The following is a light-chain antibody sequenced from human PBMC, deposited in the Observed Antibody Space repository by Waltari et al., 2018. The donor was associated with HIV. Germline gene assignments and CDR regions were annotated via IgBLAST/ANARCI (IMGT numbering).Light chain of an antibody. J-gene: IGKJ2*01. CDR2: AAS. CDR1: QGISSY. V-gene: IGKV1-8*01. CDR3: QQYYSYPRYT. Sequence: AIRMTPSPSSFSASTGDRVPITCRASQGISSYLAWYQQKPGKAPKLLIYAASTLQSGVPSRFSGSGSGTDFTLTISCLQSEDFATYYCQQYYSYPRYTFGQGTKLEIK.